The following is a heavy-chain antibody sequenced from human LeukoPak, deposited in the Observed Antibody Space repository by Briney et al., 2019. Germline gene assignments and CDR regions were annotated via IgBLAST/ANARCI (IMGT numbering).Heavy chain of an antibody. Sequence: SSETLSLTSGVSGGSISGTNWWSWVRQPPGQGLEWIGEISLAGQTNYNPSLNGRVTMSLDKSSNQLSLHLTSVTAADTATYFCSRESGPFCPFGYWGQGTLVIVSS. CDR2: ISLAGQT. V-gene: IGHV4/OR15-8*02. J-gene: IGHJ4*02. CDR3: SRESGPFCPFGY. D-gene: IGHD1-26*01. CDR1: GGSISGTNW.